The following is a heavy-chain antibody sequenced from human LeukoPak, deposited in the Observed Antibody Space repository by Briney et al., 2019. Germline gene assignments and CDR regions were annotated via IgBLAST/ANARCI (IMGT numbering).Heavy chain of an antibody. CDR2: ISSSGSTI. Sequence: PGGSLRLSXAASGFTFSSYEMNWVRQAPGKGLEWVSYISSSGSTIYYADSVKGRFTISRDNAKNSLYLQMNSLRAEDTAVYYCARAPLRYFDRPYYFDYWGQGTLVTVSS. CDR3: ARAPLRYFDRPYYFDY. D-gene: IGHD3-9*01. CDR1: GFTFSSYE. J-gene: IGHJ4*02. V-gene: IGHV3-48*03.